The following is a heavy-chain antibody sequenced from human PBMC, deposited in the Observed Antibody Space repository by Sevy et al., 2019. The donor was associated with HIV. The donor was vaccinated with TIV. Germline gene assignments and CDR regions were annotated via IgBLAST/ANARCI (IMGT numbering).Heavy chain of an antibody. CDR1: GFPFSSYA. Sequence: GGSLRLSCAASGFPFSSYAMSWVRQAPGKGLEWVSTISGSGGSAYYADSVKGRFTISRDNSKNTVYLEMNSLRNEDTAIYFCANAYSGSYSHSYLYALDVWGQGTTVTVSS. CDR2: ISGSGGSA. V-gene: IGHV3-23*01. J-gene: IGHJ6*02. CDR3: ANAYSGSYSHSYLYALDV. D-gene: IGHD1-26*01.